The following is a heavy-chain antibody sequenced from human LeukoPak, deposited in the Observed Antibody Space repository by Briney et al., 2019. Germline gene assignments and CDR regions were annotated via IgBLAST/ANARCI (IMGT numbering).Heavy chain of an antibody. D-gene: IGHD1-1*01. CDR1: GFTFSSYD. V-gene: IGHV3-23*01. CDR3: AKKGQAGTGRNYMDV. Sequence: GRSLRLSCAASGFTFSSYDMHWVRQAPGKRLEWVSIMSGAGGRIEYADSVNGRFTISRDNSRNTVYLHMNSLRAEDTAVYYCAKKGQAGTGRNYMDVWGKGTTVTVAS. CDR2: MSGAGGRI. J-gene: IGHJ6*03.